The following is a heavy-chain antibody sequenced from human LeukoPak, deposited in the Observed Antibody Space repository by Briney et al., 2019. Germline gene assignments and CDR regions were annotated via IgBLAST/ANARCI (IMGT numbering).Heavy chain of an antibody. CDR3: AKKGEVVAANEYYFDY. Sequence: ASVKVSCKASGYTFTSYGISWVRQAPGQGLEWMGWISAYNGNTNYAQKLQGRVTMTTDTSTSTAYMELRSLRSDDTAVYYCAKKGEVVAANEYYFDYWGQGTLVTVSS. V-gene: IGHV1-18*01. CDR2: ISAYNGNT. CDR1: GYTFTSYG. D-gene: IGHD2-15*01. J-gene: IGHJ4*02.